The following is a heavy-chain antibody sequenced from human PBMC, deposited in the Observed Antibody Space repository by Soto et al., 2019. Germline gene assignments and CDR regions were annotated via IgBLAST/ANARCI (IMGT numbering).Heavy chain of an antibody. CDR2: VSFDGNRQ. J-gene: IGHJ4*02. Sequence: QVQLVESGGGVVQPGTSLTLSCAASGFTFSSFAMHWVRQPPGKGLEWVAVVSFDGNRQYFSDSVKGRFTISRDNSKNTVSLHMNSLRDDDSALSYCARRHREVPALIGDYFDYWGQGTLVTVSS. D-gene: IGHD2-2*01. V-gene: IGHV3-30*04. CDR1: GFTFSSFA. CDR3: ARRHREVPALIGDYFDY.